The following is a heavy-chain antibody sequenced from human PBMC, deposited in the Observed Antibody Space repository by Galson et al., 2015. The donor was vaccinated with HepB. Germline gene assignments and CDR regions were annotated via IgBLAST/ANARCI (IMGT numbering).Heavy chain of an antibody. CDR3: ARVHCGGDCTAYYKYHMDV. Sequence: SLRLSCAASGFTFSNYVMRWVRQAPGKGLEWVSSISTSGGSTYYADSVKGRFTISTDNSKNTLHLQMNSLRVEDTAVYYCARVHCGGDCTAYYKYHMDVWGQGTTVTVSS. D-gene: IGHD2-21*01. J-gene: IGHJ6*03. CDR2: ISTSGGST. V-gene: IGHV3-23*01. CDR1: GFTFSNYV.